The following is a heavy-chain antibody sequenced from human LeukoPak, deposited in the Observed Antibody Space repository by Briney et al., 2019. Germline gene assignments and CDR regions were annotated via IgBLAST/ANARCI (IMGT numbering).Heavy chain of an antibody. D-gene: IGHD5-12*01. V-gene: IGHV4-59*01. J-gene: IGHJ4*02. CDR3: ARWAVATGPN. CDR2: IYFRGRT. Sequence: ETLSLTCTVSGGSISTYYWNWVRQPPGKGLEWIGDIYFRGRTNYNYSVKSRGTISVETSKNQFSLKRRSVSAADTAVYYCARWAVATGPNWGQGTLVTVSP. CDR1: GGSISTYY.